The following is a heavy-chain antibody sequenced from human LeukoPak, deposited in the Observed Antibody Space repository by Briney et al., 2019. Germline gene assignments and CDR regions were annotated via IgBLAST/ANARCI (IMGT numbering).Heavy chain of an antibody. CDR2: IKPDGSAE. J-gene: IGHJ4*02. CDR1: GFTFSSNW. CDR3: ARDSPVPS. V-gene: IGHV3-7*01. Sequence: GGSLRLSCATSGFTFSSNWMSWVRHVPGRGLDWVANIKPDGSAEYYAASVKGRFTVSRDNAKNSLYLQMNSLRVEDTAVYYCARDSPVPSWGQGTLVTVSS.